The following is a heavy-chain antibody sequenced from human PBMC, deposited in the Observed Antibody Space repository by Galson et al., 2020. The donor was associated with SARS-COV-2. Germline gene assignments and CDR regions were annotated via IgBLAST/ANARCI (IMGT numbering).Heavy chain of an antibody. J-gene: IGHJ6*02. CDR3: ARMGYDILTGYGYDGMDV. Sequence: SAPTLVKPTPTLTLTCTSSGFSLSTRGMCVRWIRHPPGNALERLPLPDRHDDKYYSTSPQTTLTISKDTSKNQVVLTMTNMDPVDTATYYCARMGYDILTGYGYDGMDVWGQGTTVTVSS. CDR1: GFSLSTRGMC. D-gene: IGHD3-9*01. CDR2: PDRHDDK. V-gene: IGHV2-70*01.